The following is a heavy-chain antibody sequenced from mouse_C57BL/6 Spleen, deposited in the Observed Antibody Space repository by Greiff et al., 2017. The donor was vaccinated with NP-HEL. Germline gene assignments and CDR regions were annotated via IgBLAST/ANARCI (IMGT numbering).Heavy chain of an antibody. D-gene: IGHD2-3*01. Sequence: QVQLQQPGAELVRPGSSVKLSCKASGYTFTSYWMHWVKQRPGKGLEWIGRIYPGDGDTNYNGKFKGKATLTADKSSSTAYMQLSSLTSEDSAVYFCARWLLRGGYAMDYWGQGTSVTVSS. CDR3: ARWLLRGGYAMDY. J-gene: IGHJ4*01. CDR2: IYPGDGDT. CDR1: GYTFTSYW. V-gene: IGHV1-82*01.